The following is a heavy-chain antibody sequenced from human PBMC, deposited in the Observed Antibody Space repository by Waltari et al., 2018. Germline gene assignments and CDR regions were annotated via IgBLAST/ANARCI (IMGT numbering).Heavy chain of an antibody. CDR3: ATDAFEYNIDAFDI. CDR2: VDPEDGET. CDR1: GYTFTDYY. V-gene: IGHV1-69-2*01. Sequence: EVQLVQSGAEVKKPGATVKISCKASGYTFTDYYMHWVQQAPGKGLEWMGRVDPEDGETIYAEKFQGRVTITADTSTDTAYMELSSLRSEATAVYYCATDAFEYNIDAFDIWGQGTMVTVSS. J-gene: IGHJ3*02. D-gene: IGHD1-20*01.